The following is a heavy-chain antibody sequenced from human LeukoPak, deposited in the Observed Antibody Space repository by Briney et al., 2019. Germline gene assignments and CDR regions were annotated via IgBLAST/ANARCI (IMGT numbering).Heavy chain of an antibody. CDR1: GFTFDDYA. CDR2: ISWNSGSI. V-gene: IGHV3-9*01. J-gene: IGHJ4*02. D-gene: IGHD5/OR15-5a*01. CDR3: AGGSVHYFDY. Sequence: PGRSLRLSCAASGFTFDDYAMPWVRQAPGKGLEWVSGISWNSGSIGYADSVKGRFTISRDNAKNSLYLQMNSLRAEDTALYYCAGGSVHYFDYWGQGTLVTVSS.